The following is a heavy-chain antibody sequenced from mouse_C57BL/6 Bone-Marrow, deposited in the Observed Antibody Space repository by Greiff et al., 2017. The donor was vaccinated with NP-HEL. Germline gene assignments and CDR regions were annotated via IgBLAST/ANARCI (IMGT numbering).Heavy chain of an antibody. CDR2: IYPGSGST. CDR1: GYTFTSYW. D-gene: IGHD2-4*01. CDR3: AREDDYPFAY. J-gene: IGHJ3*01. Sequence: QVQLQQPGAELVKPGASVKMSCKASGYTFTSYWITWVKQRPGQGLEWIGDIYPGSGSTNYNEKFKSQATLSVDTSASTAYMQLSSLTSEYSAVYYCAREDDYPFAYWGQGTLVTVSA. V-gene: IGHV1-55*01.